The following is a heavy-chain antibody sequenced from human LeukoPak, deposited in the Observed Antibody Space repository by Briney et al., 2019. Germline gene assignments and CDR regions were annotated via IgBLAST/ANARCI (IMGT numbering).Heavy chain of an antibody. CDR1: GLTISSYG. CDR2: IRYDGSNK. Sequence: GGSLRLSCAASGLTISSYGMHWVRQTPGKGLEWVAFIRYDGSNKFYADSVKGRFTISRDNSKNTLYLQMNSLRGEDTAVYYCAKDERSRWELLGYWGQGTLVTVSS. V-gene: IGHV3-30*02. CDR3: AKDERSRWELLGY. D-gene: IGHD1-26*01. J-gene: IGHJ4*02.